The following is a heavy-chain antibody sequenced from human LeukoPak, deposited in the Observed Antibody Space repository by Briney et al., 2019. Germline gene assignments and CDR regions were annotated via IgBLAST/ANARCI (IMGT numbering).Heavy chain of an antibody. J-gene: IGHJ4*02. CDR1: GGSITSYY. CDR2: FYDSGST. V-gene: IGHV4-59*08. Sequence: SETLSLTCTVSGGSITSYYWSWIRQPPGKGLEWIGYFYDSGSTKYNPSLKSRVTISVDTSKNQFSLRLSSVTAADTAVYYCARLASLSGFFDFWGQGTLVTVSS. CDR3: ARLASLSGFFDF. D-gene: IGHD1-26*01.